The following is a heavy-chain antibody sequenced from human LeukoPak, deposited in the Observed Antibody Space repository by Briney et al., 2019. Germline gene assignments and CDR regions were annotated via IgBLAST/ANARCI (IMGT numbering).Heavy chain of an antibody. Sequence: RASLTLSCAASGFTFINYAMTWVRQAPGKGLEWVSSISVGGPSTYYADSVKGRFTISRDNSKNTLYLQMNRLRAEDTAVYYCARDSKKDSSGWYLGERGFDYWGQGTLVTVSS. J-gene: IGHJ4*02. V-gene: IGHV3-23*01. CDR2: ISVGGPST. D-gene: IGHD6-19*01. CDR3: ARDSKKDSSGWYLGERGFDY. CDR1: GFTFINYA.